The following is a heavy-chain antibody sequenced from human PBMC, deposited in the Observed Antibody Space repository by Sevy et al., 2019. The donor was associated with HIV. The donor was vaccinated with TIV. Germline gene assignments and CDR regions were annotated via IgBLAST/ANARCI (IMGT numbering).Heavy chain of an antibody. V-gene: IGHV3-11*01. CDR3: ARDHVKDGDLGDYYYFAMDV. CDR2: ISGSDDAI. J-gene: IGHJ6*02. Sequence: GESLKISCAASGFTLSDYYMSWIRQAPGKGLEWLSYISGSDDAIYYADSVKGRFTISRDNAKNSLYLQMNSLRAEDTAVYYCARDHVKDGDLGDYYYFAMDVWGQGTSVTVSS. CDR1: GFTLSDYY. D-gene: IGHD4-17*01.